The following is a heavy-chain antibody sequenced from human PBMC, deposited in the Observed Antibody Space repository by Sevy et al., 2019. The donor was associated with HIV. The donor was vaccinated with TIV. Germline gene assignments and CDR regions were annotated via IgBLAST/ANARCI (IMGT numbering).Heavy chain of an antibody. CDR3: TRKRELTTLDY. J-gene: IGHJ4*02. V-gene: IGHV3-48*01. D-gene: IGHD4-4*01. CDR2: ISSGSGSI. CDR1: GFTFSSYS. Sequence: GGSLRLSCTASGFTFSSYSMNWVRQAPGKGLEWVSYISSGSGSIFYADSVKGRFTISRDNAKNSLYLQMNSLRAEDTAVYYCTRKRELTTLDYWGQGTLVTVSS.